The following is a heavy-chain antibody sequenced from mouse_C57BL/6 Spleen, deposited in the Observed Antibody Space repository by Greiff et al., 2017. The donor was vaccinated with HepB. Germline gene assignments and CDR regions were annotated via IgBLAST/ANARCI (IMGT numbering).Heavy chain of an antibody. CDR3: ARGGVGLLPGAMDY. CDR2: IYPGDGDT. CDR1: GYAFSSYW. J-gene: IGHJ4*01. V-gene: IGHV1-80*01. Sequence: QVQLQQSGAELVKPGASVKISCKASGYAFSSYWMNWVKQRPGKGLEWIGQIYPGDGDTNYNGKFKGKATLTADKSSSTAYMQLSSLTSEDSAVYFCARGGVGLLPGAMDYWGQGTSVTVSS. D-gene: IGHD1-1*01.